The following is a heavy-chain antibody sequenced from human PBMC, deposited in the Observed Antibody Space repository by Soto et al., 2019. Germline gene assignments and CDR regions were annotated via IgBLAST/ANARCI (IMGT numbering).Heavy chain of an antibody. Sequence: AETLSLTCTVSGGSSSSYYWSWTRQPPGKGLEWIGYIYYSGSTNYNPSLKSRVTISVDTSKNQFSLKLSSVTAADTAVYYCARGRCSGGSCYPSHYYYGMDVWGQGTTVTVSS. D-gene: IGHD2-15*01. V-gene: IGHV4-59*01. J-gene: IGHJ6*02. CDR3: ARGRCSGGSCYPSHYYYGMDV. CDR1: GGSSSSYY. CDR2: IYYSGST.